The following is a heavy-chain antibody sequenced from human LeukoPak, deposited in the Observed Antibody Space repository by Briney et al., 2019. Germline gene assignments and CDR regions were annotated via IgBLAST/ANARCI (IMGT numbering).Heavy chain of an antibody. CDR1: GYSISSGYY. V-gene: IGHV4-38-2*02. D-gene: IGHD1-26*01. J-gene: IGHJ4*02. CDR2: IYHSGST. Sequence: SETLSLTCTVSGYSISSGYYWGWIRQPPGKGLEWIGSIYHSGSTYYNPSLKSRVTISVDTSKNQFSLKLSSVTAADTAVYYCATNSGSYYVEANFDYWGQGTLVTVSS. CDR3: ATNSGSYYVEANFDY.